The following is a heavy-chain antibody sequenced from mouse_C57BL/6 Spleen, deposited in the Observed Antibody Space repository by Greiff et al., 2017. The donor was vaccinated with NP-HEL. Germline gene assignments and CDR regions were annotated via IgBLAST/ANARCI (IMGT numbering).Heavy chain of an antibody. J-gene: IGHJ3*01. Sequence: QVQLQQPGAELVRPGSSVKLSCKASGYTFTSYWMHWVKQRPIQGLEWIGNIDPSDSETHYNQKFKDKATLTVDKSSSTAYMQLSSLTSEDSAVYYCARFHYDYDGWFAYWGQGTLVTVSA. D-gene: IGHD2-4*01. CDR1: GYTFTSYW. CDR2: IDPSDSET. V-gene: IGHV1-52*01. CDR3: ARFHYDYDGWFAY.